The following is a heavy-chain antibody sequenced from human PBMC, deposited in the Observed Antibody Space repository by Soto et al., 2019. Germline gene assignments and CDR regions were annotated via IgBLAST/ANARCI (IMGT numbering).Heavy chain of an antibody. Sequence: QVQLVQSGAEVKKPGSSVKVSCKASGGTFSSYAISWVRQAPGQGLEWMGGIIPIFGTANYAQKFQGRVTITADESTSTAYMDVRSLRSEDTAVYYCAADSSGWEINWFDPWGQGTLVTVSS. V-gene: IGHV1-69*01. CDR2: IIPIFGTA. J-gene: IGHJ5*02. CDR1: GGTFSSYA. CDR3: AADSSGWEINWFDP. D-gene: IGHD6-19*01.